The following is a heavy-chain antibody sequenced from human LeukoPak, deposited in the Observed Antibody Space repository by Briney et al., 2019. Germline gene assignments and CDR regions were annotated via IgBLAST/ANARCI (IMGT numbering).Heavy chain of an antibody. J-gene: IGHJ4*02. CDR1: GGSISSYY. Sequence: SETLSLTCTVSGGSISSYYWNWIRQPPGKGLEWIGYIYYSGTTNYNPSLKSRVTISVDTSKNQFSLKLSSVTAADTAVYYCARGVTIAAVQYGYWGKGPLVTVS. D-gene: IGHD6-13*01. CDR2: IYYSGTT. V-gene: IGHV4-59*01. CDR3: ARGVTIAAVQYGY.